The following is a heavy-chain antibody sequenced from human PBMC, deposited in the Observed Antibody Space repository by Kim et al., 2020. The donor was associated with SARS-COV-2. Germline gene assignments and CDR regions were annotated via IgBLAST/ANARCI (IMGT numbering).Heavy chain of an antibody. CDR2: IYPGDSDT. J-gene: IGHJ6*02. CDR1: GYSFTSYW. D-gene: IGHD3-10*01. CDR3: ARAFDGSGSYLADYYYYYGMDV. Sequence: GESLKISCKGSGYSFTSYWIGWVRQMPGKGLEWMGIIYPGDSDTRYSPSFQGQVTISDDKSSSTAYLQWSRLKASDTAMYYCARAFDGSGSYLADYYYYYGMDVWGQGTTVTVSS. V-gene: IGHV5-51*01.